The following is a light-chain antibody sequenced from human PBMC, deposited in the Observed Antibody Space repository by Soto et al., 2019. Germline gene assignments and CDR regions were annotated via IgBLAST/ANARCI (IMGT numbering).Light chain of an antibody. CDR3: QQLNTYPRT. CDR1: QSVSSY. V-gene: IGKV3-11*01. J-gene: IGKJ1*01. Sequence: EIVLTQSPATLSLSPGERATLSCRASQSVSSYLAWYQQKPGQAPRLLIYDASNRATGIPARFSGSGSGTDFTLTISSLEPEDFAVYYCQQLNTYPRTFGQGTKVDIK. CDR2: DAS.